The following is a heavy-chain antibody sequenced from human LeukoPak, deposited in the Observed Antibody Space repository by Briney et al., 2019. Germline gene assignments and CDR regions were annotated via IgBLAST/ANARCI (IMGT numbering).Heavy chain of an antibody. D-gene: IGHD6-6*01. J-gene: IGHJ4*02. Sequence: GGSLRLSCAASGFTFSDHYMDWVRQAPGKGLEWVGRSRCKPQSYTPEYGASVKGRFTISRDDSKNSLYLQVNTLKTEDTAVYYCVRGPPAMAARALRLLDNWGQGTLGIVSA. CDR2: SRCKPQSYTP. CDR1: GFTFSDHY. CDR3: VRGPPAMAARALRLLDN. V-gene: IGHV3-72*01.